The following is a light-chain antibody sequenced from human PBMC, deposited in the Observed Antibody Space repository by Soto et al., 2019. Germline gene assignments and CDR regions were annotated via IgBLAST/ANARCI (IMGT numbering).Light chain of an antibody. CDR1: ISDVAGYNY. CDR2: DVT. V-gene: IGLV2-11*01. Sequence: QSVLTQPRSVSGSPGQSVSISCTGTISDVAGYNYVSWYQHHPGKAPKLLISDVTKRSSWVPDRFSGSKSGNTASLTISELQAEDEADYYCSSYAGNNNLVFGGGTKVTVL. CDR3: SSYAGNNNLV. J-gene: IGLJ2*01.